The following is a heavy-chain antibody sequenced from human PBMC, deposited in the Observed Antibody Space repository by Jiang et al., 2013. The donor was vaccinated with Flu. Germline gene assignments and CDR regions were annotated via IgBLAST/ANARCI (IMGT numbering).Heavy chain of an antibody. CDR3: ARHVSGSSSRFDY. J-gene: IGHJ4*02. CDR2: ICPGDSDT. Sequence: KGLEWMGFICPGDSDTRYSPSFQGQVTISADKSISTAYLQWSSLKTSDTAMYYCARHVSGSSSRFDYWGQGTLVTVSS. D-gene: IGHD1-26*01. V-gene: IGHV5-51*01.